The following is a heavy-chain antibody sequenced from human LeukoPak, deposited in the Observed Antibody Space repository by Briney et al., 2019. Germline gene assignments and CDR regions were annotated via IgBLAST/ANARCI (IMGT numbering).Heavy chain of an antibody. V-gene: IGHV3-30-3*02. Sequence: GGSLRLSCAASGFTFSSYAMHWVRQAPGKGLEWVAVISYDGSNKYYADSVKGRFTISRDNSKNTLYLQMNSLRAEDTAVYYCAKELGYCSGGSCYGEYYFDYWGQGTLVTVSS. D-gene: IGHD2-15*01. CDR1: GFTFSSYA. J-gene: IGHJ4*02. CDR3: AKELGYCSGGSCYGEYYFDY. CDR2: ISYDGSNK.